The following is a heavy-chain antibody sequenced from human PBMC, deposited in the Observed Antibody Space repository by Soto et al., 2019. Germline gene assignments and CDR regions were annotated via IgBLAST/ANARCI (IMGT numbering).Heavy chain of an antibody. J-gene: IGHJ6*02. V-gene: IGHV3-33*01. D-gene: IGHD3-10*01. CDR3: ARDRVWFGELAGHDYYDGMDV. CDR1: GFTFSSYG. CDR2: IWYDGSNK. Sequence: QVQLVESGGGVVQPGRSLRLSCAASGFTFSSYGMHWVRQAPGKGLEWVAVIWYDGSNKYYADSVKGRFTISRDNSKNXLXLXXNSLRAEDTAVYYCARDRVWFGELAGHDYYDGMDVWGQGTTVTVSS.